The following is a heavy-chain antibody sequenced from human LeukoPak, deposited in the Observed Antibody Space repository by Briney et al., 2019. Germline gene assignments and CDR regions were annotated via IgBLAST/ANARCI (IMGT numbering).Heavy chain of an antibody. J-gene: IGHJ4*02. CDR2: FDPEDGET. CDR1: GYTLTELS. D-gene: IGHD1-26*01. CDR3: ATAIVGATWY. V-gene: IGHV1-24*01. Sequence: GASVKVSCKVSGYTLTELSMHWVRQAPGKGLEWMGGFDPEDGETIYAQKFQGRVTMTEETSTDTAYMELSSLRSEDTAVYYCATAIVGATWYWGQGTLVTVSS.